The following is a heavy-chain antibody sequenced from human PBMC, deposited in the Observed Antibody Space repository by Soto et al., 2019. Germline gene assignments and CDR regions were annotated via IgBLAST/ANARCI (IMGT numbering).Heavy chain of an antibody. Sequence: SETLSLTCTVSGGSISSSRYYWGWIRQPPGKGLEWIGRIYYSGSTYYNPSLKSRVTISVDTSKNQFSLKLSSVTAADTAVYYCTNSNWFYPWGQGTLVTVSS. CDR2: IYYSGST. V-gene: IGHV4-39*01. CDR3: TNSNWFYP. D-gene: IGHD3-10*01. J-gene: IGHJ5*02. CDR1: GGSISSSRYY.